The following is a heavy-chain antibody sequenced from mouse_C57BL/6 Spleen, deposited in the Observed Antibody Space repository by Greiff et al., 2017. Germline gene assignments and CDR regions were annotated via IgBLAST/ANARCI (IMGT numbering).Heavy chain of an antibody. CDR1: GFNIKDYY. CDR3: TTHCYGSEDAMGY. D-gene: IGHD1-1*01. Sequence: VQLQQSGAELVRPGASVKLSCTASGFNIKDYYMHWVKQRPEQGLEWIGRIDPEDGDTEYAPKFQGKATMTADTSSNTAYLQLSSLTSEDTAVYYCTTHCYGSEDAMGYWGQGTSVTVSS. CDR2: IDPEDGDT. J-gene: IGHJ4*01. V-gene: IGHV14-1*01.